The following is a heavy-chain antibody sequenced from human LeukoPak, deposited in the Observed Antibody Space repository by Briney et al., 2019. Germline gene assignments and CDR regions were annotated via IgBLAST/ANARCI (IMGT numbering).Heavy chain of an antibody. CDR1: GFTFSSYG. Sequence: PGGSLRLSCAASGFTFSSYGMHWIRQAPGKGLECVSAISSSGGTTYYANSVKGRFTISRDNSRNTLYLQMGSLRAEDMAVYYCARDRSGIYDYWGQGTLVTVSS. CDR3: ARDRSGIYDY. J-gene: IGHJ4*02. V-gene: IGHV3-64*01. D-gene: IGHD1-26*01. CDR2: ISSSGGTT.